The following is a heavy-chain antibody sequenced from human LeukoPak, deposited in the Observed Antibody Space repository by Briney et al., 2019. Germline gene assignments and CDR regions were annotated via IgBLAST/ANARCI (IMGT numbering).Heavy chain of an antibody. V-gene: IGHV4-34*01. CDR2: INHSGST. D-gene: IGHD3-22*01. J-gene: IGHJ3*02. CDR3: ARDSYYDSSGFTFDI. Sequence: SETLSLTCAVYGGSFSGYYWSWIRQPPGKGLEWIGEINHSGSTNYNPSLKSRVTISVDTSKNQFSLKLSSVTAEDTAVYYCARDSYYDSSGFTFDIWGQGTMVTVSS. CDR1: GGSFSGYY.